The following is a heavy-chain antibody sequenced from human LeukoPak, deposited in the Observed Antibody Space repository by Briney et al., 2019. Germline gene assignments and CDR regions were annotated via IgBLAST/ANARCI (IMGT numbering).Heavy chain of an antibody. CDR1: GYTFTNYY. Sequence: ASVKVSCKASGYTFTNYYIHWVRQAPGQGLEWMGIINPSGGGTTYAQKFQGRLTITRDMSTSTVYMELSSLGSDVTAVYYCARNIGTAVLDFWGQGTLVTVSS. D-gene: IGHD5-12*01. CDR2: INPSGGGT. J-gene: IGHJ4*02. CDR3: ARNIGTAVLDF. V-gene: IGHV1-46*01.